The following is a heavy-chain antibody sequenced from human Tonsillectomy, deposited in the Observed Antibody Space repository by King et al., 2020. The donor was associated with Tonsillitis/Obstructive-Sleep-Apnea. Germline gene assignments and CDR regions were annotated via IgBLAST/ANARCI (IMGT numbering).Heavy chain of an antibody. CDR2: INHSGST. Sequence: VQLQQWGAGLLKPSETLSLTCAVYGGSFSGYYWSWIRQPPGKGLEWIGEINHSGSTNYNPSLKSRVTISVETSKNQFSLKLGPVSAADTAVYYCAREEVATILYDYWGQGTLVTVSS. CDR3: AREEVATILYDY. D-gene: IGHD5-12*01. V-gene: IGHV4-34*01. J-gene: IGHJ4*02. CDR1: GGSFSGYY.